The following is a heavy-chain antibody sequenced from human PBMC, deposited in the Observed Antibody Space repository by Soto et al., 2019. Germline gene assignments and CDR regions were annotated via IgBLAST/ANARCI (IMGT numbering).Heavy chain of an antibody. J-gene: IGHJ4*02. V-gene: IGHV1-8*01. CDR2: MNPNSGNT. CDR3: ARGRYCISKSCYLRY. Sequence: QVQLVQSGAEVKKPGASVKVSCKASGYTFTSYDINWVRQATGQGLEWMGWMNPNSGNTGYAQKFQGTVTRTRNTSLSTAYMELRSLRSEVTGVYYCARGRYCISKSCYLRYWGQGTLVTVSS. D-gene: IGHD2-2*01. CDR1: GYTFTSYD.